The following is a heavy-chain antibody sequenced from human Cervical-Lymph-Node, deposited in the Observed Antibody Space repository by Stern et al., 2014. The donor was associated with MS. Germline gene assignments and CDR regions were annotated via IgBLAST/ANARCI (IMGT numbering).Heavy chain of an antibody. J-gene: IGHJ4*02. CDR2: VSYDGTKS. V-gene: IGHV3-30-3*01. CDR3: ARGGRGSGLEY. D-gene: IGHD6-19*01. Sequence: VQLVESGGGVVPPGRSLRLSCVVSGFTFSTYAMHWVRQAPGKGLEWVAFVSYDGTKSNSTDSVKARFTISRDNSKNTLYLHMNSLRDEDTAVYFCARGGRGSGLEYWGQGALVTVSS. CDR1: GFTFSTYA.